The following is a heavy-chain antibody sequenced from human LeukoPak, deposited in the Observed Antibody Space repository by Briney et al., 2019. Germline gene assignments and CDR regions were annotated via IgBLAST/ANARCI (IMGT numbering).Heavy chain of an antibody. CDR3: ARGLGTSPFNWFDP. CDR1: GYTFTTYG. D-gene: IGHD2-2*01. CDR2: ISAYNGNT. Sequence: ASVKVSCKASGYTFTTYGISWVRQAPGQELEWLGWISAYNGNTNYTQKVQGRVTLTTDTSTSTAYMELRSLRSDDTAVYYCARGLGTSPFNWFDPWGQGTLVTVSS. V-gene: IGHV1-18*01. J-gene: IGHJ5*02.